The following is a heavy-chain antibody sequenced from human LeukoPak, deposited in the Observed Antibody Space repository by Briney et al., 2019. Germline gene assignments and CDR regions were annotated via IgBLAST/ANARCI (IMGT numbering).Heavy chain of an antibody. J-gene: IGHJ3*02. V-gene: IGHV3-9*01. CDR1: GFTFDDYA. CDR3: ARYYDPTVGDAFDI. Sequence: PGGSLRLSCAASGFTFDDYAMHWVRQVPGKGLEWVSGISWNSGTIGYADSVKGRFTISRDNGKNSLYLQLNSLKAEDTALYYCARYYDPTVGDAFDIWGQGTMVTVSP. CDR2: ISWNSGTI. D-gene: IGHD1-26*01.